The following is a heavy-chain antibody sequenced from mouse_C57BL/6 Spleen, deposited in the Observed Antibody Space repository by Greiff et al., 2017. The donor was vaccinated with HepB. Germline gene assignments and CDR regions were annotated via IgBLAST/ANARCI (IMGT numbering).Heavy chain of an antibody. CDR1: GYAFSSSW. V-gene: IGHV1-82*01. Sequence: QVQLKQSGPELVKPGASVKISCKASGYAFSSSWMNWVKQRPGKGLEWIGRIYPGDGDTNYNGKFKGKATLTADKSSSTAYMQISSLTSEDSAVYFCARPPYYYGSSYYFDYWGQGTTLTVSS. CDR3: ARPPYYYGSSYYFDY. D-gene: IGHD1-1*01. CDR2: IYPGDGDT. J-gene: IGHJ2*01.